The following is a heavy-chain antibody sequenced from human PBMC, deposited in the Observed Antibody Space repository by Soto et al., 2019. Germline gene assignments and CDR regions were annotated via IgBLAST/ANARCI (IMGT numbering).Heavy chain of an antibody. V-gene: IGHV3-74*03. J-gene: IGHJ6*02. CDR3: AREGSLGLDV. D-gene: IGHD3-10*01. CDR2: INGDGASL. CDR1: GFIFSSFW. Sequence: EVRLEEAGGGFVQPGGSLRVSCSGSGFIFSSFWMHWVRQGPGKGLEWVSRINGDGASLACAESVKGRFSISRDNVKNTLHLQMNSLGVDDTAVYFCAREGSLGLDVWGRGTTVTVSS.